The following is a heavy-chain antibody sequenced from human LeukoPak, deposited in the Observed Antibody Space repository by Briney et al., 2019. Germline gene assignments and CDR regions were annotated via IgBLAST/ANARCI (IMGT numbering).Heavy chain of an antibody. V-gene: IGHV4-59*08. J-gene: IGHJ4*02. Sequence: SETLSLTCTVSGGSISSYYWSWIRQPPGKGLEWIGYIYYSGSTNYNPSLKSRVTISVDTSKNQFSLKLSSVTAADTAVYYCARQSVGYAYAYYDILTPFDYWCQGTLVTVSS. CDR2: IYYSGST. D-gene: IGHD3-9*01. CDR3: ARQSVGYAYAYYDILTPFDY. CDR1: GGSISSYY.